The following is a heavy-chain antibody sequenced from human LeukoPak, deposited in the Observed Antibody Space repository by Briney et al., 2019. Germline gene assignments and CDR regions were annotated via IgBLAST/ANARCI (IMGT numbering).Heavy chain of an antibody. Sequence: GGPLRLSCAASGFTFSDYYMSWIRQAPGKGLEWVSYISSSGSTIYYADSVKGRFTISRDNSKNSLYLQMNSLRAEDTALYYCAKDGYSGYDSAYYYYYMDVWGKGTTVTVSS. V-gene: IGHV3-11*01. CDR2: ISSSGSTI. D-gene: IGHD5-12*01. J-gene: IGHJ6*03. CDR3: AKDGYSGYDSAYYYYYMDV. CDR1: GFTFSDYY.